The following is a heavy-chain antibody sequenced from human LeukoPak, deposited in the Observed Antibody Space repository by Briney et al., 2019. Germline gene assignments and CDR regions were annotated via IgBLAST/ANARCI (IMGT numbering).Heavy chain of an antibody. D-gene: IGHD6-19*01. J-gene: IGHJ4*02. CDR3: ARQGGAVAGRAVDY. Sequence: SSETLSLTCTVSGASLSSYYWSWIRQPPGKGLEWIGYIYYSGSTDYNPSLKRRVTISVDASKNQFSLKLSSVTAADTAVYYCARQGGAVAGRAVDYWGQGTLVTVSS. CDR1: GASLSSYY. V-gene: IGHV4-59*08. CDR2: IYYSGST.